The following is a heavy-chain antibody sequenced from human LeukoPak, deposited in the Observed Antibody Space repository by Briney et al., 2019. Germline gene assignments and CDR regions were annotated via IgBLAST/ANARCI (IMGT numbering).Heavy chain of an antibody. CDR1: GGTFSSYA. CDR3: ARVKILGANYYYYGMDV. CDR2: IIPIFGTA. J-gene: IGHJ6*02. Sequence: SVTVSCTASGGTFSSYAISWVRQAPGQGLEWMGGIIPIFGTANYAQKFQGRVTITADESTSTAYMELSSLRSEDTAVYYCARVKILGANYYYYGMDVWGQGTTVTVSS. V-gene: IGHV1-69*13. D-gene: IGHD3-16*01.